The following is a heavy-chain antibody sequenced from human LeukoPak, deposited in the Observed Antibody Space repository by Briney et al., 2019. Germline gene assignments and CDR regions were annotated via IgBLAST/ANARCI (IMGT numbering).Heavy chain of an antibody. CDR1: GGSISSYY. Sequence: SETPSLTCTVSGGSISSYYWNWIRQPPGKGLEWIGYIYYSGSTNYNPSLKSRVTISVDTSKNQFSLQLSSVTAADTAVYYCARYSTSNLYHYYGMDVWGQGTTVTVSS. V-gene: IGHV4-59*01. D-gene: IGHD2/OR15-2a*01. CDR2: IYYSGST. CDR3: ARYSTSNLYHYYGMDV. J-gene: IGHJ6*02.